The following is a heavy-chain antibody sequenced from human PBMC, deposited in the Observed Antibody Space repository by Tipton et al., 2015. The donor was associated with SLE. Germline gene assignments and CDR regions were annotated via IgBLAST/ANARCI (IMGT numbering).Heavy chain of an antibody. CDR3: AGTRSDILPASHTDTLSGPLPNFFAP. D-gene: IGHD3-9*01. CDR2: INPIFRTV. V-gene: IGHV1-69*13. CDR1: GGNFNIYS. J-gene: IGHJ5*02. Sequence: QLVQSGAEVKRPGSSVEVSCRPSGGNFNIYSINWVRQAPGQGLEWVGGINPIFRTVNYAQALEGRVSISEEESTSTVYLTLSSLTSEDPAIYYCAGTRSDILPASHTDTLSGPLPNFFAPWGQGTLVIVSS.